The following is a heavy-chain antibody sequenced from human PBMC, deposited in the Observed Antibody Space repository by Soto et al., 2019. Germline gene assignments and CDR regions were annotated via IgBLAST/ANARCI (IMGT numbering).Heavy chain of an antibody. D-gene: IGHD1-26*01. CDR3: ARDRAFRGSYADY. CDR1: GFTFSSYA. CDR2: ISYDGSNK. V-gene: IGHV3-30-3*01. J-gene: IGHJ4*02. Sequence: QVQLVESGGGVVQPGRSLRLSCAASGFTFSSYAMHWVRQAPGKGLEWVAVISYDGSNKYYADSVKGRFTISRDNSKNTLYLQMNSLRAEDTAVYYCARDRAFRGSYADYWGQGTLVTVSS.